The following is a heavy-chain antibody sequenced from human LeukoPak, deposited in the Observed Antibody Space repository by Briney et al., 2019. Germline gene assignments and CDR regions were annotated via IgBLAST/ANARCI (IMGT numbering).Heavy chain of an antibody. CDR2: IFGSGGSA. CDR1: GFTFNTYA. J-gene: IGHJ4*02. Sequence: GGSLRLSCAASGFTFNTYATYWVRQAPGKGLEWVSGIFGSGGSAHYADSVKGRFTISRDNSKNTVYLQMNSLRAEDTAVYYCAKTTTGYSSGRYPGWPADYWSQGALVTVSS. V-gene: IGHV3-23*01. CDR3: AKTTTGYSSGRYPGWPADY. D-gene: IGHD6-19*01.